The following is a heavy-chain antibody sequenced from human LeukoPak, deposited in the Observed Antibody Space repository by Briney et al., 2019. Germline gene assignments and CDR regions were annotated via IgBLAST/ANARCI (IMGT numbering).Heavy chain of an antibody. J-gene: IGHJ6*02. CDR2: ISGSGATT. CDR3: AKLMFTHSYYGMDV. Sequence: GGSLRLSCAASGFTFSSYSMNWVRQAPGKGLEWVSLISGSGATTYYADSVKGRFTISRDNSRNTLSLQMNSLRAEDTAVYYCAKLMFTHSYYGMDVWGQGTTVTVSS. V-gene: IGHV3-23*01. CDR1: GFTFSSYS. D-gene: IGHD3-10*02.